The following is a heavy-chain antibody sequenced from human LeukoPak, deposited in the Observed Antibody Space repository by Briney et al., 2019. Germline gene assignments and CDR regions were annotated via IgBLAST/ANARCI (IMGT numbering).Heavy chain of an antibody. Sequence: SETLSLTCTVSGGSISSSSYYWGWIRQPPGKGLEWIGEIYHSGSTNYNPSLKSQVTISVDKSKNQFSLKLSSVTAADTAVYYCARGALDSSGYLPWYWGQGTLVTVSS. J-gene: IGHJ4*02. CDR2: IYHSGST. CDR1: GGSISSSSYY. V-gene: IGHV4-39*07. CDR3: ARGALDSSGYLPWY. D-gene: IGHD3-22*01.